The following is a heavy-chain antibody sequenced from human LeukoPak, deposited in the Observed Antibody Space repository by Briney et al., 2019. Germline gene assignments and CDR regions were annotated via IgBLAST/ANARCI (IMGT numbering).Heavy chain of an antibody. D-gene: IGHD6-25*01. CDR3: AKGAAQYFQH. CDR1: GFTFSIYA. Sequence: GGSLTLSCAASGFTFSIYAMTWVRPAPGKGLEWVSAISGSGGSTYYADSVKGRFTISRDNSKNTLYLQMNSLRAEDTAVYYCAKGAAQYFQHWGQGTLVTVSS. J-gene: IGHJ1*01. CDR2: ISGSGGST. V-gene: IGHV3-23*01.